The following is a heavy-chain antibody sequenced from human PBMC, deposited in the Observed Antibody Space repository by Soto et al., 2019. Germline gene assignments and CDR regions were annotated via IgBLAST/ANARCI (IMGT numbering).Heavy chain of an antibody. D-gene: IGHD2-2*01. J-gene: IGHJ4*02. CDR1: GFTFSNHN. Sequence: EVQLVESGGGLVQPGESLTLSCAASGFTFSNHNMNWVRQAPGKRLEWVSSISYSSRHIYYADSVKGRFTISRDNATQLLYLQMNSLRAADTAVYYCARDSQGTLVLVPAEIGDSWGQGTLVTVSS. CDR3: ARDSQGTLVLVPAEIGDS. V-gene: IGHV3-21*02. CDR2: ISYSSRHI.